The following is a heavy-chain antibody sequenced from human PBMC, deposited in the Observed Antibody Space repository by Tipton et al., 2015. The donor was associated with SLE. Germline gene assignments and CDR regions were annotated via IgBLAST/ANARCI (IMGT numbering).Heavy chain of an antibody. CDR3: ARGHIRRGRQLWFPGTFDI. Sequence: LRLSCAVYGGSFSGYYWSWIRQPPGKGLEWIGEINHSGSTNYNPSLKSRVTISVDTSKNQFSLKLSSVTAADTAVYYCARGHIRRGRQLWFPGTFDIWGQGTMVTVSS. CDR2: INHSGST. D-gene: IGHD5-18*01. V-gene: IGHV4-34*01. CDR1: GGSFSGYY. J-gene: IGHJ3*02.